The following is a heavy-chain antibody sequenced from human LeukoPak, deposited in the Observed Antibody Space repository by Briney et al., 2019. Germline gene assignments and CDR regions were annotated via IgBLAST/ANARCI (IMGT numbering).Heavy chain of an antibody. V-gene: IGHV3-13*01. CDR2: IGTASDT. Sequence: PGGSLRLSCAASGFTFSSFDMHWFRQPTGQGLEWVSTIGTASDTYYSGSVEGRFTLSRDNAKNSLYLQMNSLTAGDTAVYYCARGPPRGKYYYMDVWGKGTTVTVSS. D-gene: IGHD1-1*01. CDR1: GFTFSSFD. CDR3: ARGPPRGKYYYMDV. J-gene: IGHJ6*03.